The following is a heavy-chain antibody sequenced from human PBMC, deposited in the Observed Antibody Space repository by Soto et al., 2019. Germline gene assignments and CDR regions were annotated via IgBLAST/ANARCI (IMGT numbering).Heavy chain of an antibody. J-gene: IGHJ4*02. D-gene: IGHD3-16*02. Sequence: ASVKVSCKASGYTFTSYGISWVRQAPGQRLEWMGWINAGNGNTKYSQKFQGRVTITRDTSASTAYMELSSLRSEDTAVYYCARDRTLYDYIWGSYRSPSAFDYWGQGTLVTVSS. CDR1: GYTFTSYG. CDR3: ARDRTLYDYIWGSYRSPSAFDY. V-gene: IGHV1-3*01. CDR2: INAGNGNT.